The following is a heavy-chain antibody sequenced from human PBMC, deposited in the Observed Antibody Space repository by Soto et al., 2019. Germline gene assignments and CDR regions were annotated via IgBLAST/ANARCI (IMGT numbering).Heavy chain of an antibody. V-gene: IGHV4-38-2*01. Sequence: PSETLSLTCAVSGDSITSIYHWAWIRQPPGRGLEWVASIYHSGTTYYNPSLKSRVTISVDTSKNQFSLNLRSVTAADTAVYYCDRVIGRDGYSAYNWFDPWGQGTLVTVSS. CDR3: DRVIGRDGYSAYNWFDP. CDR1: GDSITSIYH. D-gene: IGHD5-18*01. CDR2: IYHSGTT. J-gene: IGHJ5*02.